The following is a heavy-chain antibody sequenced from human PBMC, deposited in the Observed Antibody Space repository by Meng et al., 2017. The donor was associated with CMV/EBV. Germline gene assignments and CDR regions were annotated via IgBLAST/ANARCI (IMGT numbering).Heavy chain of an antibody. D-gene: IGHD3-3*01. CDR3: ARGRYYDFWSGSDGMDV. CDR2: IIPIFGTA. CDR1: GGTFSSYA. J-gene: IGHJ6*02. Sequence: SVKVSCKASGGTFSSYAISWVRQAPGQGLEWMGGIIPIFGTANYAQKFQGRVTMTRNTSISTAYMELSSVTAADTAVYYCARGRYYDFWSGSDGMDVWGQGTTVTVSS. V-gene: IGHV1-69*05.